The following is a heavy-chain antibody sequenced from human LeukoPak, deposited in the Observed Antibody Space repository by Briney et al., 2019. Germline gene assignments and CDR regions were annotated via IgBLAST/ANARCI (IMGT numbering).Heavy chain of an antibody. J-gene: IGHJ4*02. D-gene: IGHD6-13*01. Sequence: SVKASCKASGGTFSSYAISWVRQAPGQGLEWMGRIIPILGIANYAQKFQGRVTITADKSTSTAYMELSSLRSEDTAVYYCARHPAGRSYSSSWYDFDYWGQGTLVTVSS. CDR1: GGTFSSYA. CDR3: ARHPAGRSYSSSWYDFDY. V-gene: IGHV1-69*04. CDR2: IIPILGIA.